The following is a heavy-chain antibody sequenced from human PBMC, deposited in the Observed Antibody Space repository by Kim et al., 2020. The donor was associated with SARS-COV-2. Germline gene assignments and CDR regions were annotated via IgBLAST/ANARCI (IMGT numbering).Heavy chain of an antibody. V-gene: IGHV3-64D*06. CDR1: GFTFSSYS. Sequence: GGSLRLSCSASGFTFSSYSMHWVRQAPGKGLEFVSAISGVGTVTYYADSVKGRFTISRDNSKNTMSLQMNSLRAEDTAVFYCVKDPYYDISYWGQGTLVTVSS. D-gene: IGHD3-9*01. CDR2: ISGVGTVT. J-gene: IGHJ4*02. CDR3: VKDPYYDISY.